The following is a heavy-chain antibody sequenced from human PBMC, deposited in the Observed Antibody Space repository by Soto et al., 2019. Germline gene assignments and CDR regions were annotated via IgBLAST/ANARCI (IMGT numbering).Heavy chain of an antibody. CDR1: GYTFTSYD. D-gene: IGHD2-8*01. CDR2: MNPNSGNT. Sequence: QVQLVQSGAEVKKPGASVKVSCKASGYTFTSYDINWVRQATGQGLEWMGWMNPNSGNTGYAQKFQGRVTMNRKTSISTAYMELSSRRSGETAVYYCAGGIVSMVYVIRTGYYYMDVWGKGTTVTVSS. V-gene: IGHV1-8*01. CDR3: AGGIVSMVYVIRTGYYYMDV. J-gene: IGHJ6*03.